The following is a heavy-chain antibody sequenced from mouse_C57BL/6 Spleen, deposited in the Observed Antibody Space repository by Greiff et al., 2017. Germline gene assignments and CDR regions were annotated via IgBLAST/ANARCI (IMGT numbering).Heavy chain of an antibody. CDR1: GYTFTDYY. CDR3: ARESIYYYGSSYEADY. Sequence: QVQLQQSGAELVRPGASVKLSCKASGYTFTDYYINWVKQRPGQGLEWIARIYPGSGNTYYNEKFKGKATLTAEKSSSTAYMQLSSLTSEDSAVYFCARESIYYYGSSYEADYWGQGTSVTVSS. V-gene: IGHV1-76*01. D-gene: IGHD1-1*01. CDR2: IYPGSGNT. J-gene: IGHJ4*01.